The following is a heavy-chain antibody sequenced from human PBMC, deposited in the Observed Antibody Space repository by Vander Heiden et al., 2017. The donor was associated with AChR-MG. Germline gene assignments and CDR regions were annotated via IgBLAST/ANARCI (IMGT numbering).Heavy chain of an antibody. CDR3: AKDHISYSYYYGLDV. Sequence: EVQLLESGGGLVQPGGSLRLSCAAPGFPLRTSAMTWGRQAPGKGLEWVASISASGENTYYADSVKGRFTISRDDSKSTLYLQMNSLRAEDTAMYYCAKDHISYSYYYGLDVWGRGTTVTVSS. D-gene: IGHD2-21*01. J-gene: IGHJ6*02. V-gene: IGHV3-23*01. CDR2: ISASGENT. CDR1: GFPLRTSA.